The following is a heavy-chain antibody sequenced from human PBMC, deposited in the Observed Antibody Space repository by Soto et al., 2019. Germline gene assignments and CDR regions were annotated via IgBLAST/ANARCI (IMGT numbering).Heavy chain of an antibody. CDR1: GGTFSSYT. Sequence: SVKVSCKASGGTFSSYTISWVRQAPGQGLEWMGRIIPILGIANYAQKFQGRVTITADKSTSTAYMELSSLRSEDTAVYYCARVITMVRDTQSWFDPWGQGTLVPVSS. V-gene: IGHV1-69*02. D-gene: IGHD3-10*01. J-gene: IGHJ5*02. CDR2: IIPILGIA. CDR3: ARVITMVRDTQSWFDP.